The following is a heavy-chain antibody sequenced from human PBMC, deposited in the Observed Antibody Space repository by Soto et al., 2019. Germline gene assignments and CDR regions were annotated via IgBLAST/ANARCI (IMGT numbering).Heavy chain of an antibody. J-gene: IGHJ3*02. CDR1: GFTFSSYA. Sequence: PGGSLRLSCAASGFTFSSYAMHGVRQAPGKGLEYVSAISSNGGSTYYANSVKGRFTISRDNSKNTLYLQMGSLRAEDMAVYYCARVPPDDAFDIWGQGTMVTVSS. CDR2: ISSNGGST. V-gene: IGHV3-64*01. CDR3: ARVPPDDAFDI.